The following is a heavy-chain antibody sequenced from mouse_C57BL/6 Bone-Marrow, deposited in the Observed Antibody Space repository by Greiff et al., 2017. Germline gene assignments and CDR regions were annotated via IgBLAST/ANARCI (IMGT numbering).Heavy chain of an antibody. CDR2: IHPNSGST. D-gene: IGHD2-3*01. CDR3: ARRGWLLPFAY. Sequence: QVQLQQSGAELVKPGASVKLSCKASGYTFTSYWMHWVKQRPGQGLEWIGMIHPNSGSTNYNEKFKSKATLTVDKSSSTAYMQLSRLTSEDSAVYYCARRGWLLPFAYWGQGTLVTVSA. J-gene: IGHJ3*01. V-gene: IGHV1-64*01. CDR1: GYTFTSYW.